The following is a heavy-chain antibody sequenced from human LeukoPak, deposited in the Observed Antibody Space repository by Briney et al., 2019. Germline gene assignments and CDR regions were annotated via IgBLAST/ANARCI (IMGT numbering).Heavy chain of an antibody. CDR3: ASTGFVVVPAAPENYFDY. D-gene: IGHD2-2*01. Sequence: GGSLRLSCAASGFTVSSNYMSWVRQAPGKGLEWVSVIYSGGSTYYADSVKGRFTISRDNSKNTLYLQMNGLRAEDTAVYYCASTGFVVVPAAPENYFDYWGQGTLVTVSS. CDR2: IYSGGST. V-gene: IGHV3-66*02. CDR1: GFTVSSNY. J-gene: IGHJ4*02.